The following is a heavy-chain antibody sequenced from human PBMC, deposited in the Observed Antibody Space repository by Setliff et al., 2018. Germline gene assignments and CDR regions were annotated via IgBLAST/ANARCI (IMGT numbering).Heavy chain of an antibody. J-gene: IGHJ3*02. CDR3: ARGRDGYNANAYEI. Sequence: GASVKVSCKASGGAFSTYSLSWVRQAPGQGFEWVGRIIPILGITNYAQRFQGRVTITADESTKTAYMDLRSLRSEDTAIYYCARGRDGYNANAYEIWGQGTMVTVSS. V-gene: IGHV1-69*13. CDR2: IIPILGIT. D-gene: IGHD5-12*01. CDR1: GGAFSTYS.